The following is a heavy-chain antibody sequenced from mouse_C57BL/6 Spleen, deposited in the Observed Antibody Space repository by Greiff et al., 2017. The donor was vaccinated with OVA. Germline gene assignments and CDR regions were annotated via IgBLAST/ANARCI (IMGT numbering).Heavy chain of an antibody. Sequence: QVQLKQPGAELVMPGASVKLSCKASGYTFTSYWMHWVKQRPGQGLEWIGEIDPSDSYTNYNQKFKGKSTLTVDKSSSTAYMQLSSLTSEDSAVYYCARNWDAFDYWGQGTTLTVSS. CDR1: GYTFTSYW. J-gene: IGHJ2*01. CDR3: ARNWDAFDY. V-gene: IGHV1-69*01. CDR2: IDPSDSYT. D-gene: IGHD4-1*01.